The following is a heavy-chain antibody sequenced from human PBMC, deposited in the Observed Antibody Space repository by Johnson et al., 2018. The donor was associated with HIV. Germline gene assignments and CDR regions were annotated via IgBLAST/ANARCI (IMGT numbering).Heavy chain of an antibody. J-gene: IGHJ3*01. CDR2: ISYDGSNK. V-gene: IGHV3-30*19. CDR1: GFTFSSYG. D-gene: IGHD6-19*01. CDR3: TTARNRLWSSRGWTGFWAFDV. Sequence: QVQLVESGGGLVQPGGSLRLSCAASGFTFSSYGMHWVRQAPGKGLAWVAVISYDGSNKYYADSVKGRFTISRDNSKNTLYLQMNSLKTEDTAVYYCTTARNRLWSSRGWTGFWAFDVWGQGTMVTVSS.